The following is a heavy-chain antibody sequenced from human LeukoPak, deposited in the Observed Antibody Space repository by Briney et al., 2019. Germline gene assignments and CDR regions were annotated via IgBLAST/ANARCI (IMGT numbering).Heavy chain of an antibody. V-gene: IGHV3-15*01. D-gene: IGHD2-8*01. CDR1: GFTFDDYT. CDR3: TTDRMIYATNWAVSWFDP. CDR2: VKTKGDGGAA. Sequence: GGSLRLSCAASGFTFDDYTMHWVRQAPGKGLEWVGRVKTKGDGGAADYAAPVKGRFTISRDDSTKTLYLQMNSLKTEDTAVYYCTTDRMIYATNWAVSWFDPWGQGTLVTVSS. J-gene: IGHJ5*02.